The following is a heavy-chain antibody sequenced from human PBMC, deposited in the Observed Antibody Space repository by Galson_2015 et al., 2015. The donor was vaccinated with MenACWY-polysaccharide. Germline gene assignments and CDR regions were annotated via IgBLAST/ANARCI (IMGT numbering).Heavy chain of an antibody. D-gene: IGHD3-3*01. CDR2: IKQDGSDK. CDR1: GFTFRSYW. V-gene: IGHV3-7*01. J-gene: IGHJ4*02. Sequence: SLRLSCAASGFTFRSYWMSWVRQAPGKGLEWVANIKQDGSDKYYVDSVKGRFTISRDNARNSLCLQMNSLRAEDTAVYYCARGPEWAYFDYWGQGTLVTVSS. CDR3: ARGPEWAYFDY.